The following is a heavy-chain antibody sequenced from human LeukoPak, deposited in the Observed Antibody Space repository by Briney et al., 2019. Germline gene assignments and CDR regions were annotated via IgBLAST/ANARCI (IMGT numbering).Heavy chain of an antibody. CDR2: ISAYNGNT. CDR1: GYNFTSYG. CDR3: ARDRAYCGGDCYWGYNWFDP. D-gene: IGHD2-21*02. J-gene: IGHJ5*02. Sequence: ASVKVSCKASGYNFTSYGISWVRQAPGQGLEWMGWISAYNGNTNYAQKLQGRVTMTTGTSTSTAYMELRSLRSDDTAVYYCARDRAYCGGDCYWGYNWFDPWGQGTLVTVSS. V-gene: IGHV1-18*01.